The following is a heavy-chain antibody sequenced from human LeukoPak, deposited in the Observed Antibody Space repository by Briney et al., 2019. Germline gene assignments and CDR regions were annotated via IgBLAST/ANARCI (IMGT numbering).Heavy chain of an antibody. J-gene: IGHJ4*02. CDR2: IQNDGIDK. CDR1: GFTFTTYG. CDR3: AKERKLLPFDC. Sequence: GGSLRLSCAASGFTFTTYGMHWVRQAPGKGLEWVAFIQNDGIDKFYADSVKGRFTVSRDNSKNTLYLQMNSLRAEDTAVYYCAKERKLLPFDCWGQGTLVTVSS. D-gene: IGHD4-23*01. V-gene: IGHV3-30*02.